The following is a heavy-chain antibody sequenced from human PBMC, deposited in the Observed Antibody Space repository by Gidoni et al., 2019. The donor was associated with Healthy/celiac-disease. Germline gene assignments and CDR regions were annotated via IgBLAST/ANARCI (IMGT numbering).Heavy chain of an antibody. V-gene: IGHV3-49*03. D-gene: IGHD4-4*01. Sequence: EVQLVESGGGLVQPGRSLRLSCTASGFTFGDYAMSWFRQAPGKGLEWVGFIRSKAYGGTTEYAASVKGRFTISRDDSKSIAYLQMNSLKTEDTAVYYCTRVPVSNSNRYYFDYWGQGTLVTVSS. CDR3: TRVPVSNSNRYYFDY. CDR2: IRSKAYGGTT. CDR1: GFTFGDYA. J-gene: IGHJ4*02.